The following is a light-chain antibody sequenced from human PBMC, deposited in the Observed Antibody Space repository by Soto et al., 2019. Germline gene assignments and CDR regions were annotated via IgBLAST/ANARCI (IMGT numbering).Light chain of an antibody. V-gene: IGKV3-20*01. CDR3: QQYASSPYT. J-gene: IGKJ2*01. CDR1: QSISSSY. Sequence: EIVLTQSPGTLSLSPGARAPLSCRASQSISSSYLAWYQQKPGQAPRLLIYGASRRATGIPDRFSGRESGTDFTLTITTLEPEDSAVYFCQQYASSPYTFGQGTKVDIK. CDR2: GAS.